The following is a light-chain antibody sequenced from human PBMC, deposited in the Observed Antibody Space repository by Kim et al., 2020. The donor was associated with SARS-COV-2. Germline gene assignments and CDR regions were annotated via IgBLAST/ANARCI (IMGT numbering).Light chain of an antibody. CDR3: QKYRSYIRT. CDR1: QSMDGW. V-gene: IGKV1-5*01. J-gene: IGKJ2*01. CDR2: HAS. Sequence: SASVGDTVTITGRASQSMDGWLAWYQHRPGKAPKLLIYHASSLGSGAPSRFSGGGSGTEFTLTVSSLQPDDFATYYCQKYRSYIRTFGQGTKLEI.